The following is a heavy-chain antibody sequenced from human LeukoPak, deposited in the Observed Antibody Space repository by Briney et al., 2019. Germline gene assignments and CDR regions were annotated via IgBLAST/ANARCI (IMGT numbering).Heavy chain of an antibody. CDR1: GFTFSSYE. CDR3: ARESPKFPYYYYGMDV. J-gene: IGHJ6*04. CDR2: ISSSGSTI. Sequence: PGGSLRLSCAASGFTFSSYEMNWGREAPGKGLEWGSYISSSGSTIYYADSVKGRFTISRDNAKNSLYLQMNSLRAEDTAVYYCARESPKFPYYYYGMDVWGKGTTVTVSS. V-gene: IGHV3-48*03.